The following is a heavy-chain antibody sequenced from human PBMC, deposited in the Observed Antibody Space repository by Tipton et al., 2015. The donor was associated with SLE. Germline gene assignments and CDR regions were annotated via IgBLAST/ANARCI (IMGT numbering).Heavy chain of an antibody. CDR1: GFTFDDYA. CDR3: ARDHWEGGAFVL. CDR2: ISWNSGSI. Sequence: SLRLSCAASGFTFDDYAMHWVRQAPGKGLEWVSGISWNSGSIGYADSVKGRFTISRDHSKNTVFLQMNSLSPEDTAVYYCARDHWEGGAFVLWGQGTMVTVSS. V-gene: IGHV3-9*01. J-gene: IGHJ3*01. D-gene: IGHD1-26*01.